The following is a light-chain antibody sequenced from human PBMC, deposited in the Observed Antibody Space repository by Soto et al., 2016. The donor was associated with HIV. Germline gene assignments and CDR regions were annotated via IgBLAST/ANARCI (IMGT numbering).Light chain of an antibody. V-gene: IGKV1-5*03. Sequence: DIQVTQSPSTLSASVGDRVTITCRTSQSVNSWLAWYQQKPGKAPNLLIYKASTLQTGVPSRFSGSGSGTDFTLTISSLQPDDFATYYCQQYNSYSGTFGQGTKVEIK. CDR2: KAS. CDR3: QQYNSYSGT. J-gene: IGKJ1*01. CDR1: QSVNSW.